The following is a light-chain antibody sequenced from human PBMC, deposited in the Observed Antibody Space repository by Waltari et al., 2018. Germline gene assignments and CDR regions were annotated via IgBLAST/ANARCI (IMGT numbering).Light chain of an antibody. CDR3: QQYNRWPPLT. CDR2: GAS. Sequence: EVVMTQSPAALSVSPGERVTLSCKASQNIDNNLAWYQQKPGQCPRLLIYGASTRATGVPARFSGSGSGTEFTLTISSLQSEDCAVFYCQQYNRWPPLTFGGGTKVEIK. V-gene: IGKV3-15*01. J-gene: IGKJ4*01. CDR1: QNIDNN.